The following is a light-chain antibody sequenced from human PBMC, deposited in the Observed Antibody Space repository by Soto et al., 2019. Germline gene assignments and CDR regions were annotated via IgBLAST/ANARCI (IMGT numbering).Light chain of an antibody. CDR1: SSDVGGYNY. CDR2: DVS. V-gene: IGLV2-14*01. J-gene: IGLJ3*02. Sequence: QSALTQPASVSGSPGQSITISCTGTSSDVGGYNYVSWYQQHPGKAPKLMIYDVSNRPSGVSKRFSGSKSGNTAYLTISGLQAEDAADYYCSSYTSSSSQVFGGGTQLTVL. CDR3: SSYTSSSSQV.